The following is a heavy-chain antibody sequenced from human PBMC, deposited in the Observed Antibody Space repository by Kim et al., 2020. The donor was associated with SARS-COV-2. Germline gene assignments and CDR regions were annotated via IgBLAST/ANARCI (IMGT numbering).Heavy chain of an antibody. CDR2: ISYSGRT. D-gene: IGHD3-22*01. CDR3: AREVHYSTGYYY. Sequence: SETLSLTCTVSDDSINSGDYLWTWIRQPPGKGLEWIGYISYSGRTYYNPSLQSRVTISIDTSKNQFSLKLSSVTAADTAVYFCAREVHYSTGYYYWGQGTLFTVSS. CDR1: DDSINSGDYL. V-gene: IGHV4-30-4*01. J-gene: IGHJ4*02.